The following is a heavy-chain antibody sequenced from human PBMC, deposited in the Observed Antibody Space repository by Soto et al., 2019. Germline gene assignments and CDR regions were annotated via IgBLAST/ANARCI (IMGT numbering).Heavy chain of an antibody. CDR2: IYPGDSDT. CDR3: ARAVAGGYYYYYMDV. Sequence: GESLKISCKGSGYSFTSYWIGWVRQMPGKGLEWMGIIYPGDSDTRYSPSFQGQVTISADKSISTAYLQWSSLKASDTAIYYCARAVAGGYYYYYMDVWGKGTTVTVSS. J-gene: IGHJ6*03. V-gene: IGHV5-51*01. CDR1: GYSFTSYW. D-gene: IGHD6-19*01.